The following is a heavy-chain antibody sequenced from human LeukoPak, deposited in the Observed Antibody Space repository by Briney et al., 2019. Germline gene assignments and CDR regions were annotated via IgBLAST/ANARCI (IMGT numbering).Heavy chain of an antibody. CDR2: IYYSGST. D-gene: IGHD3-10*01. CDR3: ARDSRGSGDAFDI. J-gene: IGHJ3*02. Sequence: SETLSLTCTVSGGSISSGSYYWSWIRQPAGKGLEWIGYIYYSGSTYYNPSLKSRVTISVDTSKNQFSLKLSSVTAADTAVYYCARDSRGSGDAFDIWGQGTMVTVSS. CDR1: GGSISSGSYY. V-gene: IGHV4-30-4*08.